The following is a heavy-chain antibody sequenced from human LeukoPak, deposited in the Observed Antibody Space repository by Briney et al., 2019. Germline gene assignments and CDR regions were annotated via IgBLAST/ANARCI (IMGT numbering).Heavy chain of an antibody. CDR2: IKQDGSEK. CDR1: GFTFSSYW. V-gene: IGHV3-7*01. J-gene: IGHJ6*03. D-gene: IGHD2-2*01. Sequence: PGGSLRLSCAASGFTFSSYWMSWVRQAPGKGLEWVANIKQDGSEKYYVDSVKGRFTISRDNSKNTLYLQMNSLRAEDTAVYYCANTGAGTSSYFYYYMDVWGKGTTVTVSS. CDR3: ANTGAGTSSYFYYYMDV.